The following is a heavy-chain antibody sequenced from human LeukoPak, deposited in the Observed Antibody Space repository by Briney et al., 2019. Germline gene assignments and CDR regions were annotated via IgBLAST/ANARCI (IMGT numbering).Heavy chain of an antibody. V-gene: IGHV4-59*01. CDR1: TGSLSTYW. CDR2: IHYTGGT. J-gene: IGHJ4*02. D-gene: IGHD3-10*01. CDR3: ARTGSSGSFSDY. Sequence: PSQTLSLTCSVSTGSLSTYWWSWIRQPPGKGLEWIGFIHYTGGTLYNPSLKSRVTLSVDVSKSQFSLSLTSATTADTAVYYCARTGSSGSFSDYWGQGTLVTVSS.